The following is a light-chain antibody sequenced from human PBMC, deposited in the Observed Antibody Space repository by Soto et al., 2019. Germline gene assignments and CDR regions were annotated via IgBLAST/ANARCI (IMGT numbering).Light chain of an antibody. CDR1: QSISTD. CDR2: AAS. J-gene: IGKJ1*01. V-gene: IGKV1-39*01. Sequence: DIQMTQSQSTLSASVGDRVTITCQASQSISTDLNWYQQKLGKAPTLLIYAASSLQSGVPSRFRGGGSGTDFTLTISRLQPEDFATYFCQQCYGSPRTFGQGTKV. CDR3: QQCYGSPRT.